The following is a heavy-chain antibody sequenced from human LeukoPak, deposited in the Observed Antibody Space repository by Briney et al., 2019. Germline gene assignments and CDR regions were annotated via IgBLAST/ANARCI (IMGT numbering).Heavy chain of an antibody. D-gene: IGHD1-26*01. V-gene: IGHV3-48*01. CDR3: ARDQPPSEWELLWLLPFDY. Sequence: GGSLRLSCAASGFTFSSYSMNWVRQAPGKGLEWVSYISSSSSTIYYADSVKGRFTISRDNAKNSLYLQMNSLRAEDTAVYYCARDQPPSEWELLWLLPFDYWGQGTLVTVSS. CDR2: ISSSSSTI. J-gene: IGHJ4*02. CDR1: GFTFSSYS.